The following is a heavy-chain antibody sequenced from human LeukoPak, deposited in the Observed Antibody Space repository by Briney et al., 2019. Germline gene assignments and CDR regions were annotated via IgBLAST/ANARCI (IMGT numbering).Heavy chain of an antibody. CDR2: FDPEDGET. CDR1: GYTLTELS. V-gene: IGHV1-24*01. J-gene: IGHJ6*03. CDR3: AREIDYGDFSGYMDV. Sequence: GASVKVSCKVSGYTLTELSMHWVRQAPGKGLEWMGGFDPEDGETIYAQKFQGRVTMTEDTSTDTAYMELSSLRSDDTAVYYCAREIDYGDFSGYMDVWGKGTTVTVSS. D-gene: IGHD4-17*01.